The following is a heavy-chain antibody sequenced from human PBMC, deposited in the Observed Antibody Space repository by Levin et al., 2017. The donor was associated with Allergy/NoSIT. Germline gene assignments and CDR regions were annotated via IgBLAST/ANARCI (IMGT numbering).Heavy chain of an antibody. J-gene: IGHJ5*02. CDR3: ARVFDP. CDR2: IYTSGST. Sequence: SETLSLTCIVSGGSLSNYYWSWIRQPAGKGLEWIGRIYTSGSTNYNPSLKSRVTMSVDTSKNQFSLKLTSVTAADTAVYYCARVFDPWGQGTLVTVSS. CDR1: GGSLSNYY. V-gene: IGHV4-4*07.